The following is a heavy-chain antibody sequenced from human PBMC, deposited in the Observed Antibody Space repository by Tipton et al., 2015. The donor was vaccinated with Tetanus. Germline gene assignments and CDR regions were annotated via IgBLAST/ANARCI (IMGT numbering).Heavy chain of an antibody. CDR1: GFTFSNYA. V-gene: IGHV3-23*05. Sequence: SLRLSCAGSGFTFSNYAISWARQAAGKGLEWVSGLDGSGSNTYYAKTVKGRFTISRDNSKNTLFLHMNSLRAEDTAVYYCAKGQGHVHMDVANVDDALDIWGQGTMVTVSS. D-gene: IGHD2-21*01. CDR3: AKGQGHVHMDVANVDDALDI. J-gene: IGHJ3*02. CDR2: LDGSGSNT.